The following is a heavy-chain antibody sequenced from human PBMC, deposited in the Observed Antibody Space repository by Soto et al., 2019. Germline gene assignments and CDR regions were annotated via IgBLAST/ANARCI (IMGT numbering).Heavy chain of an antibody. CDR2: ISYSGST. Sequence: PSETLSLTCTVSGGSISSYYWNWIRQPPGKGLEWIGYISYSGSTNYNPSLKSRVTISVDTSKKQFSLKLSSVTAADTAVYYCARAAMGGSSWPFDYWGQGTLVTVSS. D-gene: IGHD6-13*01. CDR1: GGSISSYY. CDR3: ARAAMGGSSWPFDY. J-gene: IGHJ4*02. V-gene: IGHV4-59*12.